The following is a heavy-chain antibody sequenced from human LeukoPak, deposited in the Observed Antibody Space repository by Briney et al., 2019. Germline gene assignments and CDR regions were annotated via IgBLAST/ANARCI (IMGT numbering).Heavy chain of an antibody. Sequence: SETLSLTCTVSGGSISSGGYYWSWIRQPPGKGLEWIGYIYHSGSTYYNPSLKSRVTISVDRSKNQFSLKLSSVTAADTAVYYCARDRGSRGGLLELRARFDYWGQGTLVTVSS. CDR1: GGSISSGGYY. V-gene: IGHV4-30-2*01. CDR2: IYHSGST. CDR3: ARDRGSRGGLLELRARFDY. J-gene: IGHJ4*02. D-gene: IGHD1-7*01.